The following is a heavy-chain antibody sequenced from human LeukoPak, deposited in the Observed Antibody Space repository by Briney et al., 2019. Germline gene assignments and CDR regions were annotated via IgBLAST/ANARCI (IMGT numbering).Heavy chain of an antibody. CDR2: MNPNSGNT. D-gene: IGHD3-22*01. V-gene: IGHV1-8*01. Sequence: ASVKVSCKASGYTFTSYDINWVRQATGQGLEWMGWMNPNSGNTGYAQKFQGRVTMTRNTSISTAYTELSSLRSEDTAVYYCARSSGYYNYYYFDLWGRGTLVTVSS. CDR3: ARSSGYYNYYYFDL. CDR1: GYTFTSYD. J-gene: IGHJ2*01.